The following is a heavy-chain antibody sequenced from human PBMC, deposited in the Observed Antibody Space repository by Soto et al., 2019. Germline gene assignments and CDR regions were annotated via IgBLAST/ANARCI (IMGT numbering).Heavy chain of an antibody. Sequence: QVQLVESGGGVVQPGRSLRLSCAASGFTFSSYGMHWVRQAPGKGLEWVAVIWYDGSNKYYADSVKGRFTISRDNSKNTLYLQMSSLRAEDTAVYYCASGGRANVLDYWGQGTLVTVSS. CDR2: IWYDGSNK. V-gene: IGHV3-33*01. CDR3: ASGGRANVLDY. CDR1: GFTFSSYG. D-gene: IGHD2-15*01. J-gene: IGHJ4*02.